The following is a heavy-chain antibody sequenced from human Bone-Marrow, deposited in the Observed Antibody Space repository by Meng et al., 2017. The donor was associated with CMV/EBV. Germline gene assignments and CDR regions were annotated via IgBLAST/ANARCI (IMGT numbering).Heavy chain of an antibody. CDR1: GGSINSYY. V-gene: IGHV4-59*01. CDR3: ARRKDSRSFYYYYSAMDV. D-gene: IGHD6-13*01. CDR2: IYYSGST. Sequence: SETLSLTCTVSGGSINSYYWSWIRQPPGKGLEWIGYIYYSGSTDYNPSLKSRVTISADTSKNQFSLKLSSVTAADTAVYYCARRKDSRSFYYYYSAMDVWGQGTTVTVSS. J-gene: IGHJ6*02.